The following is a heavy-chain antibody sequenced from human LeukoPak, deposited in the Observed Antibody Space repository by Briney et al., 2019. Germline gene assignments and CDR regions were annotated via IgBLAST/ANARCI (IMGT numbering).Heavy chain of an antibody. J-gene: IGHJ6*03. D-gene: IGHD2-2*01. V-gene: IGHV4-34*01. CDR1: GGSFSGYY. Sequence: SQTLSLTCAVYGGSFSGYYWSWIRQPPGKGLEWIGEINHSGSTNYNPSLKSRVTISVDTSKNQFSLKLSSVTAADTAVYYCARGRTGYQLLPTKKDYSYYYMDVWDKGTTVTVSS. CDR3: ARGRTGYQLLPTKKDYSYYYMDV. CDR2: INHSGST.